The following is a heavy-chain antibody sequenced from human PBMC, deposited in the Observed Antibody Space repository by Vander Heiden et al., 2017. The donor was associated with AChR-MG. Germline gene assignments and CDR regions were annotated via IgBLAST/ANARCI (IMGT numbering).Heavy chain of an antibody. Sequence: EVQLLESGGGLVQPGGSLRLSCAASGFTFSSYAMSWVRQAPGKGLEWVSAISGSGGSTYYADSVKGRFTISRDNSKNTLYLQMNRMGAEDTAVYYSAKAPGSTMVRVFDYWGQGTLVTVSS. J-gene: IGHJ4*02. CDR1: GFTFSSYA. D-gene: IGHD3-10*01. CDR2: ISGSGGST. CDR3: AKAPGSTMVRVFDY. V-gene: IGHV3-23*01.